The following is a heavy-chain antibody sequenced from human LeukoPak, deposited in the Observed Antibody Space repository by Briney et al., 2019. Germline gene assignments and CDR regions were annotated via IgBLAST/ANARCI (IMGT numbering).Heavy chain of an antibody. J-gene: IGHJ4*02. Sequence: SETLSLTCTVSGGSISDAAYYWSWIRQHPGEGLKWTGYIYYSGSTSYNPSLKSRVTISVDTSKNQFSLKLTSVTAADTAVYYCARVPAPYAYDTSGYDSWGQGTLVTVSS. CDR2: IYYSGST. D-gene: IGHD3-22*01. V-gene: IGHV4-31*03. CDR1: GGSISDAAYY. CDR3: ARVPAPYAYDTSGYDS.